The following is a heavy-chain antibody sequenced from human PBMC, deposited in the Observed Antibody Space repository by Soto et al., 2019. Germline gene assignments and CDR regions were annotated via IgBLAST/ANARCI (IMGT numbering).Heavy chain of an antibody. CDR2: ISWNSGSI. CDR1: GFTFDDYA. V-gene: IGHV3-9*01. Sequence: EVQLVESGGGLVQPGRSLRLSCAASGFTFDDYAMHWVRQAPGKGLEWVSGISWNSGSIGYADSVKGRFTISRDNAKNSLYLQMNSLRAEDTALYYCAKDTADYDCWSGSVFDYWGQGTLVTVSS. CDR3: AKDTADYDCWSGSVFDY. D-gene: IGHD3-3*01. J-gene: IGHJ4*02.